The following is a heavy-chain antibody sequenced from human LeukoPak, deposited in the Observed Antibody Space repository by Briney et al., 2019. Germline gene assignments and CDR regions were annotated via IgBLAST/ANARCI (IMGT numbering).Heavy chain of an antibody. J-gene: IGHJ4*02. CDR2: ISYDGSNK. V-gene: IGHV3-30-3*01. Sequence: GGSLRLSCAASGFTFSSYAMHWVRQAPGKGLEWVAVISYDGSNKYYADSVKGRFTISRDNSKNTLYLQMNSLRAEDTAVYYCAGDGYGGLDYWGQGTLVTVSS. D-gene: IGHD4-23*01. CDR1: GFTFSSYA. CDR3: AGDGYGGLDY.